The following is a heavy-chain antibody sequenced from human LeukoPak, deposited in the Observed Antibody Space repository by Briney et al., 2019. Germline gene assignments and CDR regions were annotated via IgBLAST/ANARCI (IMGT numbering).Heavy chain of an antibody. Sequence: ASVKVSCKASGYTFTSYYMHWVRQAPGQGLEWMGIINPSGGSTSYAQKFQGRVTMTRDMSTSTVYMELSSLRSEDTAVYYCARGPGGPWIQLQYCYYYYMDVWGKGTTVTVSS. CDR2: INPSGGST. CDR1: GYTFTSYY. D-gene: IGHD5-18*01. J-gene: IGHJ6*03. V-gene: IGHV1-46*01. CDR3: ARGPGGPWIQLQYCYYYYMDV.